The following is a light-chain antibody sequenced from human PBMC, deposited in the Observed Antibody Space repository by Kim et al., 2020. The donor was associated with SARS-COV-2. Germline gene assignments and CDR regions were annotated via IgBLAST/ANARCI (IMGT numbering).Light chain of an antibody. CDR2: DNK. CDR1: SANIGNNY. Sequence: GQKGTISCAGSSANIGNNYVGWYQQLPGTAPKRLIYDNKKRPAGIPDRFSGSKSGTSATLGITGLQTGDEADYYGGTWDSSLSAWVFGGGTKLTVL. CDR3: GTWDSSLSAWV. V-gene: IGLV1-51*01. J-gene: IGLJ3*02.